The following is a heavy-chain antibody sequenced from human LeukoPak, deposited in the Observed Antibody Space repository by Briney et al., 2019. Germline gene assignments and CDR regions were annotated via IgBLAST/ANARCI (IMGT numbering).Heavy chain of an antibody. CDR1: GFTFSSYG. CDR2: ISYDGSNK. Sequence: PGRSLRLSCAASGFTFSSYGMHWVRQAPGKGLEWVAVISYDGSNKYYADSVKGRFTISRDNSKNTLYLQMNSLRAEDTAVYYCFPGVDCSGGSCSRSYGMDVWGQGTTVTVSS. D-gene: IGHD2-15*01. J-gene: IGHJ6*02. CDR3: FPGVDCSGGSCSRSYGMDV. V-gene: IGHV3-30*03.